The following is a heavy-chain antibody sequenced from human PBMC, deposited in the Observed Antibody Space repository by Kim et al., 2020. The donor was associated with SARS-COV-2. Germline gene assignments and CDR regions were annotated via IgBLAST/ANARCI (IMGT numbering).Heavy chain of an antibody. V-gene: IGHV4-39*01. D-gene: IGHD6-13*01. CDR1: GGSISSSSYY. Sequence: SETLSLTCTVSGGSISSSSYYWGWIRQPPGKGLVWIGSIYYSGSTYYNPSLKSRVTISVDTSKNQFSLKRSSVTAADTAVYYCARLLTKYSNSWYGDYWGQGTLVTVSS. J-gene: IGHJ4*02. CDR2: IYYSGST. CDR3: ARLLTKYSNSWYGDY.